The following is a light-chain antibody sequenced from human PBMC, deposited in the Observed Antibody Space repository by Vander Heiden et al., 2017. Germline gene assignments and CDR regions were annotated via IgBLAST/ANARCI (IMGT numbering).Light chain of an antibody. Sequence: LVLTQSPSAPASLGAAVKLTVTRSRGRSSYPIAWHQQQPEKVPRYLMKVTGDGSHTKGDGIPDRFSGSSSGADRYLIISSPQSDDEADYYCQTWGTGFQEVFGAGTKLTVL. J-gene: IGLJ3*02. CDR1: RGRSSYP. CDR3: QTWGTGFQEV. V-gene: IGLV4-69*01. CDR2: VTGDGSH.